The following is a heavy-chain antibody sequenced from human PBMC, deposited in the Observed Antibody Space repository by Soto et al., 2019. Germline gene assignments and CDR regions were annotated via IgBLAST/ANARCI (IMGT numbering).Heavy chain of an antibody. CDR2: ISHLENT. CDR1: GASIRYGGFS. J-gene: IGHJ4*02. CDR3: VRGGGYDPFDY. D-gene: IGHD5-12*01. V-gene: IGHV4-30-2*06. Sequence: SETRSVTCTVSGASIRYGGFSWSWIRQSPGKGLEWIGYISHLENTYFHPSFKSRLTMSIDRSRNQFSLNLSSVTAADRAVYYCVRGGGYDPFDYWGQGVLVTVS.